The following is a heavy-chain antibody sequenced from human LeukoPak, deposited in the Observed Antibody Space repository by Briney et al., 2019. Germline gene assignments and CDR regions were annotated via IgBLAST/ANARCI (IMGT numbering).Heavy chain of an antibody. CDR2: INPNSGGT. J-gene: IGHJ1*01. CDR3: ARDSVVVRHDFQH. V-gene: IGHV1-2*02. Sequence: RASVKVSCKASGYTFTGYYMHWVRQAPGRGLEWMGWINPNSGGTNYAQKFQGRVTMTRDTSISTAYMELSRLRSDDTAVYYCARDSVVVRHDFQHWGQGTLVTVSS. D-gene: IGHD3-22*01. CDR1: GYTFTGYY.